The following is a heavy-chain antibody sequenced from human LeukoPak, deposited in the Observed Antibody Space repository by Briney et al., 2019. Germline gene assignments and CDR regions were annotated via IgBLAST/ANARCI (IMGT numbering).Heavy chain of an antibody. CDR1: GDSISRTSYS. CDR3: ARIGGIWFGELLVYYFDY. CDR2: SYYSEST. D-gene: IGHD3-10*01. J-gene: IGHJ4*02. Sequence: PSETLSLSCTVPGDSISRTSYSWGRIRQPPGKGQKRPGSSYYSESTYYKPSLKSRVTISVDTSKNQFSLKLSSVTAADTAVYYCARIGGIWFGELLVYYFDYWGQGTLVTVSS. V-gene: IGHV4-39*01.